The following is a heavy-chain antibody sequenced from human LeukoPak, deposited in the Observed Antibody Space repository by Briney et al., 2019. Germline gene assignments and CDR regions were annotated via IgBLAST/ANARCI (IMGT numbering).Heavy chain of an antibody. D-gene: IGHD4-17*01. CDR3: AKDYGDYVRDAFDI. CDR2: ISRNSGST. J-gene: IGHJ3*02. V-gene: IGHV3-9*01. Sequence: GGSLRLSCAASGFTFDDYAMHWVRQAPGKGLEWVSGISRNSGSTGYADSVKGRFTISRDNAKNSLYLQMNSLRAEDTALYYCAKDYGDYVRDAFDIWGQGTMVTVSS. CDR1: GFTFDDYA.